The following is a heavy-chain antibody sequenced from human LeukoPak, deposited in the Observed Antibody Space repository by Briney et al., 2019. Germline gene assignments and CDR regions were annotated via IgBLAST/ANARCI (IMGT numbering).Heavy chain of an antibody. V-gene: IGHV3-74*01. D-gene: IGHD3-3*01. CDR2: INSDGSST. Sequence: GGSLRLSCAVSGFTFSSYWMHWVRQAPGKGLVWVSRINSDGSSTSYADSVKGRFTISRDNAKNTLYLQMNSLRAEDTAVYYCASKGLGDFWSGYYNYYYYYMDVWGKGTTVTVSS. J-gene: IGHJ6*03. CDR1: GFTFSSYW. CDR3: ASKGLGDFWSGYYNYYYYYMDV.